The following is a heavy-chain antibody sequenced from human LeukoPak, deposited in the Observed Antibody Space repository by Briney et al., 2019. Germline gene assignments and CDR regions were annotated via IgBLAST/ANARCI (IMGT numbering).Heavy chain of an antibody. V-gene: IGHV3-21*06. CDR3: AREGGYCSGGSCRFFDY. CDR1: GFTFSSSS. J-gene: IGHJ4*02. CDR2: ISPSSSYI. D-gene: IGHD2-15*01. Sequence: GGSLRLSWAASGFTFSSSSMNWVRQAPGKGLEFVSSISPSSSYIYYADSVKGRFTISRDDAKNSLFLQMNSLRAEDTAVYYCAREGGYCSGGSCRFFDYWGQGTLVTVSS.